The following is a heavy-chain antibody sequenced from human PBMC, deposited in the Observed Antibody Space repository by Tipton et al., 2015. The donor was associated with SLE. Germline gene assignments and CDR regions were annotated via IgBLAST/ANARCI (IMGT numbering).Heavy chain of an antibody. Sequence: TLSLTCTVPGGSISSSSYYWGWIRQPPGKGLEWIGYIYYSGSTNYNPSLKSRVTISVDTSKNQFSLKLSSVTAADTAVYYCARGWWFDPWGQGTLVTVSS. J-gene: IGHJ5*02. CDR2: IYYSGST. CDR3: ARGWWFDP. D-gene: IGHD6-19*01. CDR1: GGSISSSSYY. V-gene: IGHV4-61*05.